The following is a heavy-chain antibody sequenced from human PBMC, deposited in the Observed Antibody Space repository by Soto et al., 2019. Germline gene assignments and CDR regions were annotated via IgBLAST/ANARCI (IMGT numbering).Heavy chain of an antibody. J-gene: IGHJ4*02. CDR1: GGSISSGGYY. V-gene: IGHV4-31*03. Sequence: QVQLQESGPGLVKPSQTLSLTCTVSGGSISSGGYYWSWIRQHPGKGLEWIGYIYYSGSTYYHPSLTSRVTISVDTSKNQFSLKLSSVTAADTAVYDCARGSPGPVFNKLDYWGQGTLVTVSS. CDR3: ARGSPGPVFNKLDY. CDR2: IYYSGST.